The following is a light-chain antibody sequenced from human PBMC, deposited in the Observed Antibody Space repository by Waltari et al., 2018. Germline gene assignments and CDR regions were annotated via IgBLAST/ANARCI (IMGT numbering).Light chain of an antibody. CDR1: SNNVGSYNL. Sequence: QAGPTQPASVSGSPGQSITISCTGTSNNVGSYNLVSWYQQHPGKPPKLIIYEGSKRPSGGSKRFSGSKSDNTASLTLSGLQPDDEADYYCCSNVGTSAFFGGGTKLTVL. J-gene: IGLJ2*01. CDR3: CSNVGTSAF. CDR2: EGS. V-gene: IGLV2-23*03.